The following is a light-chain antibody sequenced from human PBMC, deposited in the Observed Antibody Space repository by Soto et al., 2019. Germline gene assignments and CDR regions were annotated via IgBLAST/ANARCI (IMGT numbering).Light chain of an antibody. CDR3: QQYYSTPLT. V-gene: IGKV4-1*01. CDR2: WAS. J-gene: IGKJ4*01. CDR1: QSVLYSSNNKNY. Sequence: DIVMTQSPDSLAVSLGERATINCKSSQSVLYSSNNKNYLAWYQQKPGQPPKLLIYWASTRESGVPDRFSGSGSGTDFLLTISSLQAEDVAVYYFQQYYSTPLTFGGGTKVEIK.